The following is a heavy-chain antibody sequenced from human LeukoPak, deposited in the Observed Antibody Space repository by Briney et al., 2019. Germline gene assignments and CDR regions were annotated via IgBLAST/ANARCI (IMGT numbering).Heavy chain of an antibody. Sequence: GGSLRLSCAASGFTFNSYAMTWVRQAPGKGLEWVSHVSGSGGITYYADSVKGRCTIFRDNSKNTLYLQMDSLRAEDTAVYYCAKTTAGNSSGRNPGWPVDYWGQGTLVTVSS. CDR1: GFTFNSYA. CDR2: VSGSGGIT. D-gene: IGHD6-19*01. CDR3: AKTTAGNSSGRNPGWPVDY. V-gene: IGHV3-23*01. J-gene: IGHJ4*02.